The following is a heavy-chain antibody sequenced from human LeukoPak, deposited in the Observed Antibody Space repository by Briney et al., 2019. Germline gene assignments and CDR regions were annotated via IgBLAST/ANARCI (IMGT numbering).Heavy chain of an antibody. Sequence: ASVKVSCKASGYTFTGYYMHWVRQAPGQGLEWMGWINPNSGGTNYAQKFQGRVTMTRDTSISTAYMELSRLRSDDTAVYYCARPPAALYDSSGYYKHDAFDIWGQGTMVTVSS. CDR3: ARPPAALYDSSGYYKHDAFDI. CDR1: GYTFTGYY. D-gene: IGHD3-22*01. J-gene: IGHJ3*02. V-gene: IGHV1-2*02. CDR2: INPNSGGT.